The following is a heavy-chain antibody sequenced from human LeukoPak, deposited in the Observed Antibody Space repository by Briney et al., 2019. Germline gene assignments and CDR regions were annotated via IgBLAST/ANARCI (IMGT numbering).Heavy chain of an antibody. CDR1: GDSISDFY. V-gene: IGHV4-4*08. CDR3: ALAPNSNWFDF. J-gene: IGHJ5*01. Sequence: SETLSLTCSVSGDSISDFYWNWIRQSPGKGLEWIGNIHDSGISNYNPSLKSRVTISIDTSRRQFFLKLSSVTAADTALYYCALAPNSNWFDFWGQGTLVTVSS. CDR2: IHDSGIS.